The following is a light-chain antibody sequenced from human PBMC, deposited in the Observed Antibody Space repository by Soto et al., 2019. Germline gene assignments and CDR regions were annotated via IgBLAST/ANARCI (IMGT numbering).Light chain of an antibody. CDR2: DTS. J-gene: IGKJ1*01. CDR3: QQRTNWPYGWT. CDR1: QSISTY. V-gene: IGKV3-11*01. Sequence: ENVLTQSPATLSLSPGERATLSCRASQSISTYVAWYQHTPGQAPRLLIYDTSKRATGIPDRFSGSGSGSDFTLTIHSLEPEDYAVYFCQQRTNWPYGWTFGQGTKLEIK.